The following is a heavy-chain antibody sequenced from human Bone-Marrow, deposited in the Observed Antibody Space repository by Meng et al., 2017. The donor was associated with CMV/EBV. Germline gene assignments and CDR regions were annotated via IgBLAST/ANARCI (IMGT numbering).Heavy chain of an antibody. CDR2: IISDGSST. CDR1: GFTFSGYW. D-gene: IGHD4-17*01. Sequence: GGSLRLSCAASGFTFSGYWMNWVRQAPGKGLVWVSRIISDGSSTTYADSVKGRFTISRDNAKNTLYLQMNSLRVEDTAVYYCARVYGLNDAFDIWSQGTMVTGSS. V-gene: IGHV3-74*01. J-gene: IGHJ3*02. CDR3: ARVYGLNDAFDI.